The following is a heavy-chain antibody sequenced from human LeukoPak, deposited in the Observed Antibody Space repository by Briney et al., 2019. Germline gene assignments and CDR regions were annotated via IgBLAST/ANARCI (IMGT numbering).Heavy chain of an antibody. CDR2: ISYDGSNQ. CDR1: GFTFSGYA. CDR3: ARDSYENSFDY. J-gene: IGHJ4*02. Sequence: PGGSLRLPCAASGFTFSGYAMDWVRQAPGKGLEWLGVISYDGSNQYYADSVKGRFTISRDNSRDTLYLQMSSLRAEDTAVYYCARDSYENSFDYWGQGTLVTVPS. D-gene: IGHD3-22*01. V-gene: IGHV3-30*15.